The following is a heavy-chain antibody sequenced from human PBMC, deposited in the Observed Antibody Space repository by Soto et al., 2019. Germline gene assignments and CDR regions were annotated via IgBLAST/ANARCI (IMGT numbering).Heavy chain of an antibody. D-gene: IGHD3-22*01. CDR1: GFTFDDYA. CDR2: ISWNSGSI. J-gene: IGHJ6*02. V-gene: IGHV3-9*01. CDR3: AKVGSSGHNWDGMDV. Sequence: GGSLRLSCAASGFTFDDYAMHWVRQAPGKGLDWVSGISWNSGSIGYADSVKGRFTISRDNAKNSLYLQMNSLRAEDTALYYCAKVGSSGHNWDGMDVWGQGTTVTVSS.